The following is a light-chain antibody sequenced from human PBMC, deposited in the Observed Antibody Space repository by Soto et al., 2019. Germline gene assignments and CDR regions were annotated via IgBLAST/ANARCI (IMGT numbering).Light chain of an antibody. CDR3: QQYNSYSPLT. Sequence: DIQMTQSPSTLSASVGDRVTITCRASQRIESWLAWYQQKQGKAPKLLIYKASSLESGVPSRFSGSGSGTEFTLTISSLQPDDFATYYCQQYNSYSPLTFGGGTKVEIK. J-gene: IGKJ4*01. CDR2: KAS. CDR1: QRIESW. V-gene: IGKV1-5*03.